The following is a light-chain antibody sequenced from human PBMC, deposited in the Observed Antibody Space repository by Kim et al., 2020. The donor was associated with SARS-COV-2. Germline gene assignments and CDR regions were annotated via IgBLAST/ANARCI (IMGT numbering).Light chain of an antibody. CDR3: AAWDDSLNGVV. Sequence: GQAVTISCIGRSSNVGRNTVNWYPQLPGKAPELVIYRNKQRPSGVRERFAGSKAGTSAPLAISGLQSGDEADYYCAAWDDSLNGVVFGGGTQLPVL. CDR1: SSNVGRNT. J-gene: IGLJ2*01. CDR2: RNK. V-gene: IGLV1-44*01.